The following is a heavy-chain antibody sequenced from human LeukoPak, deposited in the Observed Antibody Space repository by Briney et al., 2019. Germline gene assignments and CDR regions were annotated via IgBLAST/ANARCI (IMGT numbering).Heavy chain of an antibody. Sequence: PSETLSLTCTVSGDSISRYYWSWIRQPPGKGLEWIGYIYYSGSTNYNPSLKSRVTISVDTSKNQFSLKLTSVTAADTAVYYCARHSARYGLEPDFDYWGQGTLVTVSS. CDR1: GDSISRYY. V-gene: IGHV4-59*08. CDR2: IYYSGST. J-gene: IGHJ4*02. D-gene: IGHD1-26*01. CDR3: ARHSARYGLEPDFDY.